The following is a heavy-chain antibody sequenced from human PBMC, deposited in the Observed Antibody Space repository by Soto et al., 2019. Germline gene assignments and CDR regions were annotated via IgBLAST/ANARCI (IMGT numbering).Heavy chain of an antibody. V-gene: IGHV3-23*01. CDR2: ISGSGGYT. J-gene: IGHJ4*02. CDR3: AKSSGWFHPFDY. CDR1: GFTFSSYV. D-gene: IGHD6-19*01. Sequence: EVQLLESGGGLVQPGGSLRLSCAASGFTFSSYVLSWVRQAPGKGLEWVSVISGSGGYTYYAESVKGRFTIPRDNSKNTLYLQMNSLRADDTAVYYCAKSSGWFHPFDYWGQGTLVTVSS.